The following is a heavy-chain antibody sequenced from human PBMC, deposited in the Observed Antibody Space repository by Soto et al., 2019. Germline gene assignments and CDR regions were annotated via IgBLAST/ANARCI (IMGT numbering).Heavy chain of an antibody. J-gene: IGHJ5*02. CDR1: GYTFTSYA. Sequence: VKVSCKASGYTFTSYAMHWVRQAPGQRLEWMGWINAGNGNTKYSQKFQGRVTITRDTSASTAYMELSSLRSEDTAVYYCARGTYYYGSGYWFDPWGQGTLVTVS. CDR3: ARGTYYYGSGYWFDP. D-gene: IGHD3-10*01. V-gene: IGHV1-3*01. CDR2: INAGNGNT.